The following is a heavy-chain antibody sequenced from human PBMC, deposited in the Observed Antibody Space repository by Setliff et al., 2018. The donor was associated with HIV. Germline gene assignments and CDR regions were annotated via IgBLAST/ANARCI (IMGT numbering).Heavy chain of an antibody. V-gene: IGHV1-18*01. J-gene: IGHJ4*02. D-gene: IGHD3-10*01. Sequence: GASVKVSCKASGYTFTSYGISWVRQAPGQGLEWMGWISAYNGNTNYAQKLQGRVTMASDTSINTSYMELSSLRSDDTAIYYCARAAGLWFGEPFDYWGQGSLVTVSS. CDR2: ISAYNGNT. CDR3: ARAAGLWFGEPFDY. CDR1: GYTFTSYG.